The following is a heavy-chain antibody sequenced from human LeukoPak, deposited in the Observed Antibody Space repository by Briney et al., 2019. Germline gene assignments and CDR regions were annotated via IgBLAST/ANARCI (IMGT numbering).Heavy chain of an antibody. J-gene: IGHJ5*02. CDR2: IRSSGDDT. V-gene: IGHV3-23*01. D-gene: IGHD5-24*01. CDR3: AKDPPRAAWLRAGDNNYGA. CDR1: GLTFSKYA. Sequence: GGSLRLSCAASGLTFSKYAMSWVRQAPGKVLEWVSSIRSSGDDTYYADSVKGRFTISRDNSKNTLYLQMNSLRADDTALYYCAKDPPRAAWLRAGDNNYGAWGQRTLVTVSS.